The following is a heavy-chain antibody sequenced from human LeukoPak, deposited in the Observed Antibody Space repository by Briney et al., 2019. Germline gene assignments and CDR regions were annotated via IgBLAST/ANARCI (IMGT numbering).Heavy chain of an antibody. Sequence: GGSLRLSCAASGFTFSSYWMSWVRQAPGKGLEWVSVIYSGGSTYYADSVKGRFTISRDNSKNTLYLQMNSLRAEDTAVYYCARDSPGGYYGSGRVPYGMDVWGQGTLVTVSS. J-gene: IGHJ6*02. CDR1: GFTFSSYW. V-gene: IGHV3-53*01. CDR2: IYSGGST. D-gene: IGHD3-10*01. CDR3: ARDSPGGYYGSGRVPYGMDV.